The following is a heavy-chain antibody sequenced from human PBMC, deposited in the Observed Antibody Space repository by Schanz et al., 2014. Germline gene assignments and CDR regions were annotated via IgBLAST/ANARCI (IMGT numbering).Heavy chain of an antibody. CDR1: GFNFSNYD. Sequence: QVQLVESGGGVVQPGRSLRLSCAASGFNFSNYDIHWVRQAPGKGLEWVAVMSYDGSNKYYADSVKGRFTISRDNSKDTLYLQMSGLTPEDTAVYYCARGPIPIQGVPMDFWGQGTLVTVSS. CDR3: ARGPIPIQGVPMDF. J-gene: IGHJ4*02. V-gene: IGHV3-30-3*01. D-gene: IGHD3-10*01. CDR2: MSYDGSNK.